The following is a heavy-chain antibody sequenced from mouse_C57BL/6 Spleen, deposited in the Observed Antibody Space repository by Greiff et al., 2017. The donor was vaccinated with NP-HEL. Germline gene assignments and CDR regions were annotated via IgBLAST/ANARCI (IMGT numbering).Heavy chain of an antibody. CDR2: INPSSGYT. V-gene: IGHV1-7*01. Sequence: QVHVKQSGAELAKPGASVKLSCKASGYTFTSYWMHWVKQRPGQGLEWIGYINPSSGYTKYNQKFKDKATLTADKSSSTAYMQLSSLTYEDSAVCYCARAPLYYGNYGGYAMDYWGQGTSVTVSS. D-gene: IGHD2-1*01. J-gene: IGHJ4*01. CDR3: ARAPLYYGNYGGYAMDY. CDR1: GYTFTSYW.